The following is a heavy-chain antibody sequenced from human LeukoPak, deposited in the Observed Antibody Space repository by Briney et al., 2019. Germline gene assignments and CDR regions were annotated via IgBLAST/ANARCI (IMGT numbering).Heavy chain of an antibody. D-gene: IGHD4-17*01. CDR3: ARAVGDYEVFDY. J-gene: IGHJ4*02. CDR2: ISSSSSYI. V-gene: IGHV3-21*01. CDR1: GFTFSRYS. Sequence: KSGGSLRLSCAASGFTFSRYSMNWVRQAPGKGLEWVSSISSSSSYIYYADSVKGRFTISRDNAKNSLYLQMNSLRAEDTAVYYCARAVGDYEVFDYWGQGTLVTVSS.